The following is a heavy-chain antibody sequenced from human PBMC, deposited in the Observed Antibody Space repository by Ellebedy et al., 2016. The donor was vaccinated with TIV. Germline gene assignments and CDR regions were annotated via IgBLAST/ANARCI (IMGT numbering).Heavy chain of an antibody. D-gene: IGHD2-2*01. CDR1: GFTFSSYA. V-gene: IGHV3-30*01. J-gene: IGHJ4*02. CDR3: ARPSRYQLPQEEDY. Sequence: GESLKISCAASGFTFSSYAMHWVRQAPGKGLEWVAVISYDGSNKYYADSVKGRFTISRDNSKNTLYLQMNSLRAEDTAVYYCARPSRYQLPQEEDYWGQGTLVTVSS. CDR2: ISYDGSNK.